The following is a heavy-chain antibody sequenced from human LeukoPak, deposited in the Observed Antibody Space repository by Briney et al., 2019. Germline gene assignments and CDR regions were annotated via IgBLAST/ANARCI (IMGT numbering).Heavy chain of an antibody. D-gene: IGHD4-23*01. CDR3: ARLEISYGGNSNYYYYYGMDV. J-gene: IGHJ6*02. CDR2: IYYSGSS. CDR1: GGSISGYH. Sequence: SETLSLTCNVSGGSISGYHWSWIRQPPGKGLEWLGYIYYSGSSNYNPSLKSRVTMSADTSKNQFSLKLSSVTAADTAVYYCARLEISYGGNSNYYYYYGMDVWGQGTTVTVSS. V-gene: IGHV4-59*01.